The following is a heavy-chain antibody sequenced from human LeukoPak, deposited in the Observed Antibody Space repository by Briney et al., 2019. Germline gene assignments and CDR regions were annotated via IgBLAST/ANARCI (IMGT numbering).Heavy chain of an antibody. J-gene: IGHJ4*02. D-gene: IGHD2-2*01. CDR1: GFTFSSYE. CDR2: ISGSGHTI. V-gene: IGHV3-48*03. CDR3: ARDIYQLLPLFDY. Sequence: PGGSLRLSCAASGFTFSSYEMNWVRQAPGKGLEGVSYISGSGHTIYYAHPVKGRFTISRDNAKNSLYLQMNSLRAEDTAVYYCARDIYQLLPLFDYWGQGTLVTVSS.